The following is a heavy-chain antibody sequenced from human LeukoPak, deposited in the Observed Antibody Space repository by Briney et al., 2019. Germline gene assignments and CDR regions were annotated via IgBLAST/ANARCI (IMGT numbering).Heavy chain of an antibody. J-gene: IGHJ4*02. CDR3: ARSSANYYDSSGYYYVPPYYFDY. V-gene: IGHV4-39*01. CDR2: IYYSGST. D-gene: IGHD3-22*01. CDR1: GGSISSSRYY. Sequence: SETLSLTCTVSGGSISSSRYYWGRIRQPPGKGLEWIGSIYYSGSTYYNPSLKSRVTISVDTSKNQFSLKLSSVTAADTAVYYCARSSANYYDSSGYYYVPPYYFDYWGQGTLVTVSS.